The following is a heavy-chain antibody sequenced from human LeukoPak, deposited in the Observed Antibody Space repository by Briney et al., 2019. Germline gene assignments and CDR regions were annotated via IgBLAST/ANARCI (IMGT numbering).Heavy chain of an antibody. J-gene: IGHJ4*02. D-gene: IGHD3-22*01. V-gene: IGHV1-69*06. CDR3: ARNPPSYYYDSSGYYWLDY. CDR1: GGTFSSYA. Sequence: SVKVSCKASGGTFSSYAISWVRQAPGQGLEWMGRIIPIFGTANYAQKFQGRVTIIADKSTSTAYMELSSLRSEDTAVYYCARNPPSYYYDSSGYYWLDYWGQGTLVTVSS. CDR2: IIPIFGTA.